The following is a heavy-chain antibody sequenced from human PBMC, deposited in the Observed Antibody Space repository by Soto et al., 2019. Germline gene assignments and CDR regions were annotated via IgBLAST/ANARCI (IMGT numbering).Heavy chain of an antibody. V-gene: IGHV3-23*01. J-gene: IGHJ4*02. Sequence: EVHLLESGGGLVQPGGSPRLSCSASGFTFGNYGMSWLRQAPGKGLEWVSAITGRRSYTYYADSVRGRFTISRDNSKNTLSLQMNSQSAEDTAIYYCAKDRDGYTNQVDYWGQGTLVTVSS. D-gene: IGHD5-12*01. CDR1: GFTFGNYG. CDR3: AKDRDGYTNQVDY. CDR2: ITGRRSYT.